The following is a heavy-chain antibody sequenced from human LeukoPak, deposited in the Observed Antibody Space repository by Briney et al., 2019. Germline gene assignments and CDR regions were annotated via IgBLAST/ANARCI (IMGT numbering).Heavy chain of an antibody. Sequence: GGSLRLSCAASGFTFSSYAMSWVRQAPGKGLEWVSAISGSGGSTYYADSAKGRFTISRDNSKNTLYLQMNSLRAEDTAVYYCAKDPTYYDFWSGCREYNWFDPWGQGTLVTVSS. CDR1: GFTFSSYA. CDR3: AKDPTYYDFWSGCREYNWFDP. CDR2: ISGSGGST. V-gene: IGHV3-23*01. J-gene: IGHJ5*02. D-gene: IGHD3-3*01.